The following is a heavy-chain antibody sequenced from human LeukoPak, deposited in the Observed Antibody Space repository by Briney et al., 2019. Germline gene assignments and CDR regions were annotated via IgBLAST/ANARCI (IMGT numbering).Heavy chain of an antibody. D-gene: IGHD3-22*01. CDR3: ARSIGDYYDSRGYYYSAFDI. CDR2: INPNSGGT. J-gene: IGHJ3*02. CDR1: GYTFTSYY. Sequence: GASVKVSCKASGYTFTSYYMHWVRRAPGQGLEWMGRINPNSGGTNYAQKFQGRVTMTRDTSISTAYMELSRLRSDDTAVYYCARSIGDYYDSRGYYYSAFDIWGQGTMVTVSS. V-gene: IGHV1-2*06.